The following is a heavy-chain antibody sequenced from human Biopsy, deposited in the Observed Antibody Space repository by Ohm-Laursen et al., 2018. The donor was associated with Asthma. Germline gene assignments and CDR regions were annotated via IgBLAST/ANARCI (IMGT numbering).Heavy chain of an antibody. D-gene: IGHD6-19*01. Sequence: SSVKVSCKAPGGTFSNFAISWVRQAPGQGLEWLGGIMTVFGTTNYAQKFQGRVTITADESTSAAYMEVTSLRSEDTAIYYCVRCQVGYSSGWSLLLKKIYYSGMDVWGQGTAVTVSS. CDR3: VRCQVGYSSGWSLLLKKIYYSGMDV. CDR2: IMTVFGTT. CDR1: GGTFSNFA. V-gene: IGHV1-69*01. J-gene: IGHJ6*02.